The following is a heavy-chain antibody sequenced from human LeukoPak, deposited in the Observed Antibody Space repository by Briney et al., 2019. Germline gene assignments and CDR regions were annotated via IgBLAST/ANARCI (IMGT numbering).Heavy chain of an antibody. Sequence: ASVKVSCKASGYTFTGYYMHWVRQAPGQGLEWMGWINPNSGGTNYAQKFQGRVTMTRDTSISTAYMELSRLRSDDTAVYYCAREPRYCTSGTSYRGGYMDVWGKGTTVTVSS. CDR1: GYTFTGYY. CDR3: AREPRYCTSGTSYRGGYMDV. J-gene: IGHJ6*03. V-gene: IGHV1-2*02. D-gene: IGHD2-15*01. CDR2: INPNSGGT.